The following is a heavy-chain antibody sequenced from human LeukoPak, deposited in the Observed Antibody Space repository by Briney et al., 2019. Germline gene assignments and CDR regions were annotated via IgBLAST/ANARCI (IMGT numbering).Heavy chain of an antibody. CDR1: GFTFSTYN. Sequence: GGSLRLSCAASGFTFSTYNMNWVRQAPGKGLEWVSSIGSSSTYMYYADSVKGRFTISRDNAKNSLYLQMNSLRAEDTAVYYCARYPISDYDFDYWGQGTLVTVSS. D-gene: IGHD4-17*01. CDR2: IGSSSTYM. V-gene: IGHV3-21*01. CDR3: ARYPISDYDFDY. J-gene: IGHJ4*02.